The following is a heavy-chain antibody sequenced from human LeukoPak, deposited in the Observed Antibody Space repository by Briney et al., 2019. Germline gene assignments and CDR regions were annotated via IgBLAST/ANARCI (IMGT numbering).Heavy chain of an antibody. CDR2: IIPIFGTA. Sequence: SVKVACKASGGTFSSYAISWVRQAPGQGLEWMGGIIPIFGTANYAQKFQGRVTITADKSTSTAYMELSSLRSEDTAVYYCARAHLGGFPMDVWGKGTTVTISS. CDR1: GGTFSSYA. V-gene: IGHV1-69*06. D-gene: IGHD3-10*01. CDR3: ARAHLGGFPMDV. J-gene: IGHJ6*03.